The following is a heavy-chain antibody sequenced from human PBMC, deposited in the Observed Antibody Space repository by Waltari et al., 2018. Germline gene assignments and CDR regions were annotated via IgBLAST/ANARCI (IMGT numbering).Heavy chain of an antibody. Sequence: EVQLVESGGGLVQPGGSLRLSCAASGFTFSRYWMHWVRQVPGKGLVLVSRINSDGSGTIYADSVKGRFTISRDNAKNTLYLQLNSLRVEDTAVYYCAREPSPDSSGYFYYYMDVWGKGTTVTVSS. CDR2: INSDGSGT. J-gene: IGHJ6*03. D-gene: IGHD3-22*01. CDR3: AREPSPDSSGYFYYYMDV. CDR1: GFTFSRYW. V-gene: IGHV3-74*01.